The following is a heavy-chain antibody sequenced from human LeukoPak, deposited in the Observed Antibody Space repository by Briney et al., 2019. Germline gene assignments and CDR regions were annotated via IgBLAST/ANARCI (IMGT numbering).Heavy chain of an antibody. J-gene: IGHJ3*02. CDR2: ISGSGGST. D-gene: IGHD2-21*02. V-gene: IGHV3-23*01. CDR1: GFTFSSYA. CDR3: AKDGCGGDCLFAFDI. Sequence: GGSLRLSCAASGFTFSSYAMSWVRQAPGKGLEWVSAISGSGGSTYYADSVKGRFTFSRDNSKNTLYLQMNSLRAEDTAVYYCAKDGCGGDCLFAFDIWGQGTMVTVSS.